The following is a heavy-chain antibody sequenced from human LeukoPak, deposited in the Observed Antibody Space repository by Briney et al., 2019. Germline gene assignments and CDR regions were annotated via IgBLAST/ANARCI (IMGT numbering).Heavy chain of an antibody. Sequence: PGGSLRLSCAASGFTVSSNYMTWVRQAPGKGLEWVSFIYSGGSTYYADSVKGRFTISRDNSENTLYLQMNSLRAEDTAVYYCARLGSDAFDIWGQGTMVTVSS. V-gene: IGHV3-53*01. CDR3: ARLGSDAFDI. D-gene: IGHD3-10*01. J-gene: IGHJ3*02. CDR1: GFTVSSNY. CDR2: IYSGGST.